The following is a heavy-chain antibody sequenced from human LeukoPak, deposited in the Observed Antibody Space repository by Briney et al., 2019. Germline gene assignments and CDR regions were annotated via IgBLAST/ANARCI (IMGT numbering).Heavy chain of an antibody. D-gene: IGHD2-15*01. CDR2: INPNSGGT. CDR3: ASTHSNRGPFDY. J-gene: IGHJ4*02. CDR1: GYTFTSYG. Sequence: HEASVKVSCKASGYTFTSYGISWVRQAPGQGLEWMGWINPNSGGTNYAQKFQGRVTMTRDTSISTAYMELSRLRSDDTAVYYCASTHSNRGPFDYWGQGTLVTVSS. V-gene: IGHV1-2*02.